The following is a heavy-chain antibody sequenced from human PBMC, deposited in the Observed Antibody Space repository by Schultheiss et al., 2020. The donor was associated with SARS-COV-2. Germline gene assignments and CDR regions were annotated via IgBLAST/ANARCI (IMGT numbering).Heavy chain of an antibody. V-gene: IGHV4-61*01. CDR1: GGSVSSGSYY. J-gene: IGHJ5*02. CDR3: ARVRATIFGVVANWFDP. D-gene: IGHD3-3*01. Sequence: SQTLSLTCTVSGGSVSSGSYYWSWIRQPPGKGLEWIGYIYYSGSTNYNPSLKSRVTISVDTSKNQFSLKLSSVTAADTAVYYCARVRATIFGVVANWFDPWGQGTLVTVSS. CDR2: IYYSGST.